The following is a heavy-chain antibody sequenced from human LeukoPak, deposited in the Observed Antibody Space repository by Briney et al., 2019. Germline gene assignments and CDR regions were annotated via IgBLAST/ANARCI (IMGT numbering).Heavy chain of an antibody. CDR2: ISGSGGST. D-gene: IGHD3-22*01. V-gene: IGHV3-23*01. J-gene: IGHJ6*03. CDR1: GFTFSSSW. CDR3: AKDESYDSSGYYPQLPYYYYYMDV. Sequence: GGSLRLSCAASGFTFSSSWMSWVRQAPGKGLEWVSAISGSGGSTYYADSVKGRFTISSDNSKNTLYLQMNSLRAEDTAVYYCAKDESYDSSGYYPQLPYYYYYMDVWGKGTTVTVSS.